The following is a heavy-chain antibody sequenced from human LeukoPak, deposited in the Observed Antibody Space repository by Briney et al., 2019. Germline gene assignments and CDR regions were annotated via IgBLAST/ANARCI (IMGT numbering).Heavy chain of an antibody. Sequence: GGSLRLSCAAPGFTFNSSAMNWVRQAPGKGLEWVSSISGSDGSSHYADFVKGRFTISRDNSKNTLHLQMNSLRAEDTAVYYCAKSLGVGGYTRYKGFDQWGQGTLVTVSS. J-gene: IGHJ4*02. CDR3: AKSLGVGGYTRYKGFDQ. D-gene: IGHD3-16*02. V-gene: IGHV3-23*01. CDR2: ISGSDGSS. CDR1: GFTFNSSA.